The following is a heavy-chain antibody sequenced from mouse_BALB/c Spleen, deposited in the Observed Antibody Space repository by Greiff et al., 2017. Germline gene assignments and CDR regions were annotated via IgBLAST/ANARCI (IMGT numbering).Heavy chain of an antibody. Sequence: VHVKQSGAELVKPGASVKLSCTASGFNIKDTYMHWVKQRPEQGLEWIGRIDPANGNTKYDPKFQGKATITADTSSNTAYLQLSSLTSEDTAVYYCARPGVRRYFDYWGQGTTLTVSS. CDR1: GFNIKDTY. J-gene: IGHJ2*01. V-gene: IGHV14-3*02. D-gene: IGHD2-14*01. CDR3: ARPGVRRYFDY. CDR2: IDPANGNT.